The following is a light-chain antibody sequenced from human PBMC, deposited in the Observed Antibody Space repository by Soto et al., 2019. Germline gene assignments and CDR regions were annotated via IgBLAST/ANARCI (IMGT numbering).Light chain of an antibody. V-gene: IGKV3D-15*01. CDR3: QQYNNWPYT. CDR1: QSVSSN. Sequence: EIVMTQSPATLSVSPGEGATLSCRASQSVSSNSAWYQQQPGQAPRLLIYGTSTRATGIPARFSGSGSGTEFTLTISSLQSEDFAVYYCQQYNNWPYTFGQGTKLEIK. CDR2: GTS. J-gene: IGKJ2*01.